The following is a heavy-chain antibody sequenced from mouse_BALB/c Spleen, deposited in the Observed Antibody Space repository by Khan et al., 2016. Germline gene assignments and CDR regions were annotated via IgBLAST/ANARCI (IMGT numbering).Heavy chain of an antibody. CDR2: IDPYNGGT. D-gene: IGHD2-4*01. Sequence: LQQSGPELMKPAASVTVSCKASGYSFTDYNMYWVKQSHGKSLEWIGYIDPYNGGTGYNHKFMGKATLTVDNSSSTAFMHLSSRTSEDSAVYYCARKDYETIWFAYWGQGTLVTVSA. V-gene: IGHV1S135*01. J-gene: IGHJ3*01. CDR3: ARKDYETIWFAY. CDR1: GYSFTDYN.